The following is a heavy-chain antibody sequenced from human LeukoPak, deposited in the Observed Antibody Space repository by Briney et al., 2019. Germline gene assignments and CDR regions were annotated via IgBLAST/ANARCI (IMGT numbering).Heavy chain of an antibody. CDR3: ARHLDQQWEGDY. J-gene: IGHJ4*02. CDR2: IYYSGST. D-gene: IGHD1-26*01. V-gene: IGHV4-39*01. Sequence: SETLSLTCTVSGGSISSSSYYWGWIRQPPGKGLEWIGSIYYSGSTYYNPSLKSRVTISVDTSKDQFSLKLSSVTAADTAVYYCARHLDQQWEGDYWGQGTLVTVSS. CDR1: GGSISSSSYY.